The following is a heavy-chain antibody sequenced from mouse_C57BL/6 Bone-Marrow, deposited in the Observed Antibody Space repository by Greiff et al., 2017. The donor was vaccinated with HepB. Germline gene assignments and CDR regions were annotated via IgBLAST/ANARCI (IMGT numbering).Heavy chain of an antibody. CDR1: GYTFTSYW. V-gene: IGHV1-69*01. D-gene: IGHD2-1*01. Sequence: QVQLQQPGAELVMPGASVKLSCKASGYTFTSYWMHWVKQRPGQGLEWIGEIDPSDSYTNYNQKFKGKSTLTVDKSSSTAYMQLSSLTSEDSAVYYCARWGGNYFPWFAYWGQGTLVTVSA. CDR2: IDPSDSYT. CDR3: ARWGGNYFPWFAY. J-gene: IGHJ3*01.